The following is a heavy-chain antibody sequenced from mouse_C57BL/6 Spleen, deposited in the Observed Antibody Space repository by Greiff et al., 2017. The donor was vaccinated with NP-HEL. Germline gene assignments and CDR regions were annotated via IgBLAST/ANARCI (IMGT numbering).Heavy chain of an antibody. CDR2: ISSGGSYT. J-gene: IGHJ1*03. CDR1: GFTFSSYG. CDR3: ARHGSSLSYWYFDV. V-gene: IGHV5-6*01. D-gene: IGHD6-1*01. Sequence: EVHLVESGGDLVKPGGSLKLSCAASGFTFSSYGMSWVRQTPDKRLEWVATISSGGSYTYYPDSVKGRLTISRDNAKNTLYLQMSSLKSEDTAMYYCARHGSSLSYWYFDVWGTGTTVTVSS.